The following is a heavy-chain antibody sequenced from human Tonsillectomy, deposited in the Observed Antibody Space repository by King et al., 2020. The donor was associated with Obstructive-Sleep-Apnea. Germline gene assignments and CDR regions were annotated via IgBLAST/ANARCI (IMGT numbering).Heavy chain of an antibody. CDR1: GFTFSSYA. D-gene: IGHD3-10*01. Sequence: HVQLVESGGGVVQPGRSLRLSCAASGFTFSSYAMHWVRQAPGKGLEWVAVISYDGSNKYYADSVKGRLTISRDNSKNTLYLHMNSLRAEETAVYYCAEDGGYFGSEKYVHAFHIWGQGTMVTVSS. CDR3: AEDGGYFGSEKYVHAFHI. CDR2: ISYDGSNK. J-gene: IGHJ3*02. V-gene: IGHV3-30*04.